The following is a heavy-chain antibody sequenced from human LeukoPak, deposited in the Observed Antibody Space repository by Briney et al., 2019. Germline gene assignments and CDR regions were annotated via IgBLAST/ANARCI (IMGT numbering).Heavy chain of an antibody. J-gene: IGHJ4*02. Sequence: GGSLRLSCAASGFTFSSYGMSWVRQAPGKGLEWVSAISGSGGSTYYADSVKGRFTISRDNSKNTLYLQMNSLRAEDTAIYYCAKDPSTLTLTDDYWGQGTLVTVSS. CDR3: AKDPSTLTLTDDY. V-gene: IGHV3-23*01. CDR1: GFTFSSYG. CDR2: ISGSGGST.